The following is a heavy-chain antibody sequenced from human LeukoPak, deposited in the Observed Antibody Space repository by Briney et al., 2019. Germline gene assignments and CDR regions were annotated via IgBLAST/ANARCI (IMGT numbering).Heavy chain of an antibody. Sequence: SETLSLTCAVSGYSISSGYYWGWIRQPPGKGLEWIGSIYHSGSTYYNPSLKSRVTISVDTSKNQFSLKPSSVTAADTAVYYCARYFGNQLGDAFDIWGQGTMVTVSS. CDR2: IYHSGST. V-gene: IGHV4-38-2*01. D-gene: IGHD2-2*01. CDR1: GYSISSGYY. CDR3: ARYFGNQLGDAFDI. J-gene: IGHJ3*02.